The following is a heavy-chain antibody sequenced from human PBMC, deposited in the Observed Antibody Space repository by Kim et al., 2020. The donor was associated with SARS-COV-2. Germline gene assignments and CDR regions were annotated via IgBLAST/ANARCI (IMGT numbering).Heavy chain of an antibody. CDR2: IYYSGST. V-gene: IGHV4-39*01. CDR1: GGSISSSSYY. Sequence: SETLSLTCTVSGGSISSSSYYWGWIRQPPGKGLEWIGSIYYSGSTYYNPSLKSRVTISVDTSKNQFSLKLSSVTAADTAVYYCAMVRGVIDWFDPWGQGTLVTVSS. J-gene: IGHJ5*02. D-gene: IGHD3-10*01. CDR3: AMVRGVIDWFDP.